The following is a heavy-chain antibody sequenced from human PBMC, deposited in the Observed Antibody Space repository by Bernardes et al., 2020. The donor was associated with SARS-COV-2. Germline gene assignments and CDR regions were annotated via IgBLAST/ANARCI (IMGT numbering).Heavy chain of an antibody. CDR3: ARANIAAGGRFPSWFDP. Sequence: SLRLSCAVSEFSFINNWMTWVRQAPGKGLEWVANINQDGSKKYYVDSVKGRFSISRDSAKNSLFLQMNSLRVEDTAVYYCARANIAAGGRFPSWFDPWGQGTLVSVSS. V-gene: IGHV3-7*04. CDR2: INQDGSKK. CDR1: EFSFINNW. D-gene: IGHD6-13*01. J-gene: IGHJ5*02.